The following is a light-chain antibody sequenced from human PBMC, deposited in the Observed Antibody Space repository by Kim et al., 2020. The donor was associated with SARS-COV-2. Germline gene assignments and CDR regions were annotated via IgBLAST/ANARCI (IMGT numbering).Light chain of an antibody. Sequence: ASLGDRVTISCQASQDISDHLNWYQHKPGKAPKLLIYDASHLETGVSSRFSGSASGTSFTFTINSLQPEDVSTYYCHQYHSVPLTFGGGTKVDIK. J-gene: IGKJ4*01. CDR3: HQYHSVPLT. CDR2: DAS. CDR1: QDISDH. V-gene: IGKV1-33*01.